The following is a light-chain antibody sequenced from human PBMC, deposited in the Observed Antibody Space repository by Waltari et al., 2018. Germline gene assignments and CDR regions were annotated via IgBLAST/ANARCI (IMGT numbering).Light chain of an antibody. J-gene: IGLJ7*01. CDR1: NLGDKY. Sequence: SYELTQPPSVSVSPGQTASITCSGDNLGDKYACWYPQKPGQSPVLVIYQDSKRPSGIPERFSGSNSGNTATLTISGTQAMDEADYYCQAWDSSTHAVFGGGTQLTVL. CDR2: QDS. CDR3: QAWDSSTHAV. V-gene: IGLV3-1*01.